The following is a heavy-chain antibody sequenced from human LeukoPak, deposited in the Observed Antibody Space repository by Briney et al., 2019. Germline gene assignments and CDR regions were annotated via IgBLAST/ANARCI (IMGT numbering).Heavy chain of an antibody. V-gene: IGHV3-53*01. D-gene: IGHD1-14*01. CDR3: ARGTLNIPGEHGAFDY. Sequence: GGSLRLSCAASGFTVSSNYMSWVRQAPGKGLEWVSVIYSGGSTYYADSVEGRFTISRDNSKNTLYLQMNSLRAEDTAVYYCARGTLNIPGEHGAFDYWGQGTLVTVSS. CDR2: IYSGGST. J-gene: IGHJ4*02. CDR1: GFTVSSNY.